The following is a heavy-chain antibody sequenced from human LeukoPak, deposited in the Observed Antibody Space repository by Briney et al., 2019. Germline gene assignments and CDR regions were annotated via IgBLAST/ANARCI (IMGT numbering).Heavy chain of an antibody. V-gene: IGHV3-7*01. CDR3: ARARSGYYYYLDY. CDR1: GFTFTTSW. J-gene: IGHJ4*02. D-gene: IGHD3-22*01. CDR2: IKQDGSAR. Sequence: GGSLRLSCAASGFTFTTSWMHWVRQAPGKGLEWLANIKQDGSARNYVDSVKGRFTISRENARDSLYLQVNSLRAGDTAVYYCARARSGYYYYLDYWGQGTLVTVSS.